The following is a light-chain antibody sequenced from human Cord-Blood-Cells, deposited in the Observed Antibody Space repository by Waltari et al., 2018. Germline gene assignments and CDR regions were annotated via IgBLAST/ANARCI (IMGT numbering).Light chain of an antibody. Sequence: IVLTQSTATLSLSPGERVTLSFSASQSVSSYFAWYQQKPGQAPRLLIYDASNRATGIPARFSGSGSGTDFTLTISSLEPEDFAVYYCQQRSNWPIFTFGPGTKVDIK. J-gene: IGKJ3*01. CDR3: QQRSNWPIFT. CDR2: DAS. V-gene: IGKV3-11*01. CDR1: QSVSSY.